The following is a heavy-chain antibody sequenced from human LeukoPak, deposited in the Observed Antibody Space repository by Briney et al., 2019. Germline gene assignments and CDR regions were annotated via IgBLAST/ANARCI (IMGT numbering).Heavy chain of an antibody. CDR2: INKGATHM. CDR3: VRLRRNTDRSGYYYYYDY. D-gene: IGHD3-22*01. CDR1: QFSFSSYS. J-gene: IGHJ4*02. V-gene: IGHV3-21*01. Sequence: TGGSLRLSCEASQFSFSSYSFNWVRQAPGQGLEWVSSINKGATHMYYADSMKGRFTVSRDDAKNSLYLQMNSLRAEDTAVYYCVRLRRNTDRSGYYYYYDYWGRGTLVIVSS.